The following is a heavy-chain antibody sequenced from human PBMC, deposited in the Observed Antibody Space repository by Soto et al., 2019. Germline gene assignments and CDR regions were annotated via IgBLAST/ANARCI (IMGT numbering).Heavy chain of an antibody. Sequence: GESLKISCAASGFTFSSYAMHWVRQAPGKGLEWVAVISYDGSSKYYADSVKGRFTISRDNSKNTLYLQMNSLRAEDTAVYYCARSEEDDFGGAQVVGAFDIWGQGTMVTVSS. D-gene: IGHD3-3*01. V-gene: IGHV3-30-3*01. CDR3: ARSEEDDFGGAQVVGAFDI. CDR2: ISYDGSSK. J-gene: IGHJ3*02. CDR1: GFTFSSYA.